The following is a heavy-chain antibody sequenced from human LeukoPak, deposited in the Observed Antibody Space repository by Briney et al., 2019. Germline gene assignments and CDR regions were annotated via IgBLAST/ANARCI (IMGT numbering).Heavy chain of an antibody. CDR3: AREKPHPTPLKPVIAVAGNQSPDAFDI. D-gene: IGHD6-19*01. Sequence: ASVKLSCTASGGTFSSYAISWVRQAPGPGLELMGGIIPIFGTANYAQTFQGRVTITADKSTSTAYMELSSLRSEDTAVYYCAREKPHPTPLKPVIAVAGNQSPDAFDIWGQGTMVTVSS. V-gene: IGHV1-69*06. J-gene: IGHJ3*02. CDR2: IIPIFGTA. CDR1: GGTFSSYA.